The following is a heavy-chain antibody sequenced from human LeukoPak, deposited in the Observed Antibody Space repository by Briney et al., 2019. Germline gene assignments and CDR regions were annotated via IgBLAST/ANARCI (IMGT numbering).Heavy chain of an antibody. D-gene: IGHD2-21*02. CDR2: TTYRGNT. J-gene: IGHJ4*02. CDR3: MGYGGDWYPDS. CDR1: GSFDIYY. Sequence: PSETLSLTCAVYGSFDIYYWTFVRLPPGKGLEWIGETTYRGNTNYSPSLRSRVTISVDRTNQQFSLKLTSVTAADTAVYYCMGYGGDWYPDSWGQGTLVTVSS. V-gene: IGHV4-34*01.